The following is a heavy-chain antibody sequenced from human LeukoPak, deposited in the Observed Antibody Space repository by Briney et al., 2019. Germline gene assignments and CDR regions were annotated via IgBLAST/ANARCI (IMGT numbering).Heavy chain of an antibody. J-gene: IGHJ4*02. V-gene: IGHV1-69*06. CDR2: IIPIFGTA. Sequence: SVKVSCKASGGTFSSYAISWVRQAPGQGLEWMGGIIPIFGTANYAQKFQGRVTITADKSTSTAYMELSSLRSEDTAVYYCARTQGIVVVPASPIDYWGQGTLVTVSS. CDR3: ARTQGIVVVPASPIDY. CDR1: GGTFSSYA. D-gene: IGHD2-2*01.